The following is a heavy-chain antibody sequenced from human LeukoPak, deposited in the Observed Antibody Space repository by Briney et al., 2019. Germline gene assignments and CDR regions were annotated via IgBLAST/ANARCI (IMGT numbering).Heavy chain of an antibody. V-gene: IGHV3-48*01. CDR3: ARRSSPDYYNSGTNYLFDY. Sequence: GGSLRLSCAVSGFTFSTYSMSWVRQCPGKGLEWVSYISSSSRTIYYADSVKGRFTISRDNAENSVSLQMNSLRAEDTAVYYCARRSSPDYYNSGTNYLFDYWGQGTLVTVSS. CDR1: GFTFSTYS. D-gene: IGHD3-10*01. CDR2: ISSSSRTI. J-gene: IGHJ4*02.